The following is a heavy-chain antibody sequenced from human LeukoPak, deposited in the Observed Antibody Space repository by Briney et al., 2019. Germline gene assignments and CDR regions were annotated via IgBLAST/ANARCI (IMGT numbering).Heavy chain of an antibody. CDR1: GFTFSGYS. CDR3: ARGGAARPDF. V-gene: IGHV3-21*01. D-gene: IGHD6-6*01. CDR2: ITSSSSYI. J-gene: IGHJ4*02. Sequence: GGSLRLSCAASGFTFSGYSMNWVRQAPGKGLEWVSSITSSSSYIYYSDSVKGRFTISRDNAKNSLYLQMNSLRVEDTAVYYCARGGAARPDFWGQGTLVTVSS.